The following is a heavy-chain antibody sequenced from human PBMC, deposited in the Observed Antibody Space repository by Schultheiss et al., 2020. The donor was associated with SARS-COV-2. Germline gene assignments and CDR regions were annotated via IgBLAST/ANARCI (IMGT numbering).Heavy chain of an antibody. CDR3: ARDITIFGVVIPHAFDI. J-gene: IGHJ3*02. D-gene: IGHD3-3*01. V-gene: IGHV4-34*01. CDR1: GGSFSGYY. CDR2: IYYSGST. Sequence: SETLSLTCAVYGGSFSGYYWSWIRQPPGKGLEWIGSIYYSGSTYYNPSLKSRVTISVDTSKNQFSLKLSSVTAADTAVYYCARDITIFGVVIPHAFDIWGQGTMVTVSS.